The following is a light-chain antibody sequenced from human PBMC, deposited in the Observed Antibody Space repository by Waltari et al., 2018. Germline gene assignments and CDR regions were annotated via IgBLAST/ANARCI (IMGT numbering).Light chain of an antibody. V-gene: IGLV2-23*01. CDR3: CSYAGSYTLV. CDR1: SSDVGNYNL. Sequence: QSALTQPASVSGSPGQSITISCTGTSSDVGNYNLVTWYQQYPGKAPKVMIYDDNRRPSGVSARFSGSKSGNTASLTISGVQAEDEADYYCCSYAGSYTLVFGGGTKLTVL. J-gene: IGLJ3*02. CDR2: DDN.